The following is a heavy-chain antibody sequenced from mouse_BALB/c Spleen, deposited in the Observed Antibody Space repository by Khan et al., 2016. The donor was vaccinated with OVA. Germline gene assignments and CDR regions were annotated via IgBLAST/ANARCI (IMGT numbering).Heavy chain of an antibody. Sequence: QVQLKESGPGLVAPSQSLSITCTISGFSLTNYGVHWVRQPPGKGLEWLVVICRDGSTTYNSALKSRLTTYTDNSKCQVSLKMNRRQNDDTAMYFCARQPYYHYNVMDYWGQGTSVTVSS. CDR3: ARQPYYHYNVMDY. CDR1: GFSLTNYG. CDR2: ICRDGST. V-gene: IGHV2-6-1*01. J-gene: IGHJ4*01. D-gene: IGHD2-10*01.